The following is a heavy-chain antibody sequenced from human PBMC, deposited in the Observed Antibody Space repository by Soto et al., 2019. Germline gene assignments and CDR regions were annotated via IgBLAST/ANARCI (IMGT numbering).Heavy chain of an antibody. Sequence: QVQLVESGGGVVQSGRSLRLSCAASGFTFSSYGMHWVRQAPGKGLEWVAVISYDGSNKYYADSVKGRFTISRDNSKNTLYLQMNSLRAEDTAVYYCAKDAGWLQSDRGYFDYWGQGTLVTVSS. V-gene: IGHV3-30*18. CDR1: GFTFSSYG. J-gene: IGHJ4*02. D-gene: IGHD5-12*01. CDR2: ISYDGSNK. CDR3: AKDAGWLQSDRGYFDY.